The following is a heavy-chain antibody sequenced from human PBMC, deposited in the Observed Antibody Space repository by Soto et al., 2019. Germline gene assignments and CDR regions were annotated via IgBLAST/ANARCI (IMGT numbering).Heavy chain of an antibody. CDR2: IYYSGST. J-gene: IGHJ4*02. D-gene: IGHD2-15*01. CDR3: ARGGESCSGGSCYVGNIFDY. Sequence: QVQLQESGPGLVKPSQTLSLTCTVSGGSISSGGYYWSWIRQHPGKGLEWIGYIYYSGSTYYNPSLKSRVTISVDTSKNQFSLKLSSVTAADTAVYYCARGGESCSGGSCYVGNIFDYWGQGTLVTVSS. V-gene: IGHV4-31*03. CDR1: GGSISSGGYY.